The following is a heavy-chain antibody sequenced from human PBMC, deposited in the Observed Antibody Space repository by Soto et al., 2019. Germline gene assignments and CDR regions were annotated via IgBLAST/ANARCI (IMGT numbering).Heavy chain of an antibody. CDR3: ARRGEYSGTSTFCFDP. J-gene: IGHJ5*02. Sequence: GEPLKSSCKASGYSFSDYWIGWVRQMPGRGLEWMGIIYPGDSDTRYSASFQGQVTISADKSISTTFLQWSSLKASDTAMYYCARRGEYSGTSTFCFDPWLQLXPVAL. D-gene: IGHD2-21*01. CDR1: GYSFSDYW. V-gene: IGHV5-51*01. CDR2: IYPGDSDT.